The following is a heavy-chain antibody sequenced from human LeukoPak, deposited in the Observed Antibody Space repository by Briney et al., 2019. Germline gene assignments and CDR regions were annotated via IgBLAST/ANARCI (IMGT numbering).Heavy chain of an antibody. V-gene: IGHV3-23*01. CDR3: AKDRGGYSYGYDAFDI. Sequence: QAGGSLRLSCAASGFTFSSYAMTWVRQAPGKGLEWVSGISSSGGSTYYADSVKGRFTISRDNSKNTLYLQMNRLRAEDTAVYYCAKDRGGYSYGYDAFDIWGQGTMVTVSS. D-gene: IGHD5-18*01. CDR1: GFTFSSYA. J-gene: IGHJ3*02. CDR2: ISSSGGST.